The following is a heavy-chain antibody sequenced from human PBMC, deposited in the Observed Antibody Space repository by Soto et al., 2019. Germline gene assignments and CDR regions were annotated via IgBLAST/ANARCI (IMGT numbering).Heavy chain of an antibody. V-gene: IGHV3-53*02. J-gene: IGHJ6*02. CDR2: TNTGGTT. D-gene: IGHD1-26*01. CDR3: AKGDGFILAV. Sequence: EVQVLATGGGLIQPGGSLRLSCAASGFTVNSNYMSWVRQAPGEGLQWVSITNTGGTTYYADSVKGRFTVSRDNSKNTLYLQKNSLRPEDTAVYYCAKGDGFILAVWGQGTTVSVSS. CDR1: GFTVNSNY.